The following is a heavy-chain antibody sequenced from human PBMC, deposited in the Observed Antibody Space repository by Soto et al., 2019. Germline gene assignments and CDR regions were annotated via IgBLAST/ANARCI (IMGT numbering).Heavy chain of an antibody. Sequence: GGSLRLSCAASGFTFNNYAMTWVRQAPGKGLEWVSAISGGGDTTSYADSVKGRFTVSRDGSKNTLYLQMSSLRAEDTALYYCAKGRGGTGSLTPRVDFWGQGTLVTVSS. CDR1: GFTFNNYA. V-gene: IGHV3-23*01. CDR2: ISGGGDTT. CDR3: AKGRGGTGSLTPRVDF. D-gene: IGHD3-10*01. J-gene: IGHJ4*02.